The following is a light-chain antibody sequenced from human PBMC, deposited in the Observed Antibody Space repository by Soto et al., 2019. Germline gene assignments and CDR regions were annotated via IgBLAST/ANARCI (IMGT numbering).Light chain of an antibody. CDR3: QQYDNLPIT. J-gene: IGKJ5*01. Sequence: DIQMTQSPSSLSVSVGDRVTITCQASQDISNHLNWYQQKPGKAPKLLIYDASNLETGVPSRFSGSGSGTDFTFTISSLQPEDIATYYCQQYDNLPITFGQGTRLEIK. V-gene: IGKV1-33*01. CDR1: QDISNH. CDR2: DAS.